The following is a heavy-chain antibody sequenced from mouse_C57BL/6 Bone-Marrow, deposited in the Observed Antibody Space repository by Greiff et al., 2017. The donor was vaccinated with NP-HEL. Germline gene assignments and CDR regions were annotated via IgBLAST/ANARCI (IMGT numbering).Heavy chain of an antibody. CDR2: ISSGSSTI. CDR3: SRKLTVVAYYYAMDY. D-gene: IGHD1-1*01. CDR1: GFTFSDYG. Sequence: EVKLVQSGGGLVKPGGSLKLSCAASGFTFSDYGMHWVRQAPEKGLEWVAYISSGSSTIYYADTVKGRFTISRDHARNTLSLQMTSLRSEDTAMYYCSRKLTVVAYYYAMDYWGQGTSVTVSS. V-gene: IGHV5-17*01. J-gene: IGHJ4*01.